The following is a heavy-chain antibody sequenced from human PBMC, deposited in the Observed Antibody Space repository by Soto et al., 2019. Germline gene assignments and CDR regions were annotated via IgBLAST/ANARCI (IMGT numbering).Heavy chain of an antibody. Sequence: EVQLVESGGGLVQPGGSLRLSCAASAFTVSSENINWVRQAPGKGLEWVSVIYSGGGTSYADSVKGRFTVSRDNSKNTLYLQMNSLRCEDTALYYCAREQFWGRGTLVTVSS. V-gene: IGHV3-66*01. CDR1: AFTVSSEN. CDR2: IYSGGGT. CDR3: AREQF. J-gene: IGHJ4*02.